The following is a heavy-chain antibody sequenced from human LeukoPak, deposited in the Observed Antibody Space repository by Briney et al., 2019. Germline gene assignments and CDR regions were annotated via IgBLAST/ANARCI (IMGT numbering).Heavy chain of an antibody. J-gene: IGHJ6*03. D-gene: IGHD2-2*02. Sequence: SVKVSCKASGGTFSSYAISWVRQAPGQGLEWMGGIIPIFGTANYAQKFQGRVTITTDESTSTAYMGLSSLRSEDTAVYYCVCGVPAAIPSYYYYMDVWGKGTTVTVSS. CDR2: IIPIFGTA. V-gene: IGHV1-69*05. CDR3: VCGVPAAIPSYYYYMDV. CDR1: GGTFSSYA.